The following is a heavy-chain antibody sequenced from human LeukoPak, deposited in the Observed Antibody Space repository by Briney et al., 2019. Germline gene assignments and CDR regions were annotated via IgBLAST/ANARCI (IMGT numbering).Heavy chain of an antibody. CDR2: ISYDGSNK. D-gene: IGHD4-23*01. CDR1: GFTFSNFV. J-gene: IGHJ3*02. Sequence: PGGSLRLSCAASGFTFSNFVMHWVRQAPGKGLEWVAVISYDGSNKYYADSVKGRFIISRDNSKNTLYLQMNSLRAEDTAVYYCAKDSSVVTAFDAFDIWGQGTMVTVSS. CDR3: AKDSSVVTAFDAFDI. V-gene: IGHV3-30*18.